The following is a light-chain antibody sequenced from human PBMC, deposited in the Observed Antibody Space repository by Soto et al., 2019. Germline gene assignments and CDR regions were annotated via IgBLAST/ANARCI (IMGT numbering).Light chain of an antibody. V-gene: IGKV1-39*01. J-gene: IGKJ5*01. CDR1: QSISSY. CDR2: AAS. CDR3: QQSYSTPTIT. Sequence: DIQMTQSPSSLSASVGDRVTITCRASQSISSYLNWYQQKPGKAPKLLIYAASSLQSGVPSRFSGSGSGTDLTLTISSLQPEDIATYYCQQSYSTPTITFGQGTRLEIK.